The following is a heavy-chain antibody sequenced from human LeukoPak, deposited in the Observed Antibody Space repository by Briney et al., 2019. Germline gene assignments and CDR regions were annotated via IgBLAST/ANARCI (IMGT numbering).Heavy chain of an antibody. D-gene: IGHD5-24*01. V-gene: IGHV3-49*04. CDR3: TRCGGYNYLYYFDY. CDR1: GFTFGDYA. CDR2: IRSNAYGGAT. Sequence: PGRSLRLSCAASGFTFGDYAMSWVRQAPGKGLEWVGFIRSNAYGGATEYAAPVKGRFTISRDDSKSITYLQMNSLKTGDTAVYYCTRCGGYNYLYYFDYWGQGTLLTVSS. J-gene: IGHJ4*02.